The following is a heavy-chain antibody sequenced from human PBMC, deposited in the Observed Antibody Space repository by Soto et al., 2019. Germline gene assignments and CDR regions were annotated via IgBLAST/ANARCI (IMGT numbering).Heavy chain of an antibody. V-gene: IGHV5-10-1*01. D-gene: IGHD3-9*01. CDR2: IDPRDSYT. J-gene: IGHJ4*02. Sequence: GESLKISCKGSGYSLTSYWISWVRQMPGKGLEWMGRIDPRDSYTNYSPSFQGHVTISADKSISTAYLQWSSLKASDTAMYYCARHGRYFDWLFPYFDYWGQGTLVTVSS. CDR3: ARHGRYFDWLFPYFDY. CDR1: GYSLTSYW.